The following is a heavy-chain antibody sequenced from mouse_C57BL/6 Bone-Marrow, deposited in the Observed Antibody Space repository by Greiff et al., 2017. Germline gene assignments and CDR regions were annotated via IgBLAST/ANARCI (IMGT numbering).Heavy chain of an antibody. D-gene: IGHD2-4*01. CDR2: IHPNSGST. J-gene: IGHJ4*01. Sequence: VQLQQPGAELVKPGASVKLSCKASGFTFTSYWMHWVKQSPGQGLEWIGMIHPNSGSTNYTETVKSKATLTVDKSSTTAYMQLSSLTSEDSAVYYCEGTDYDDYYYAMDYWGQGTSVTVSS. CDR1: GFTFTSYW. CDR3: EGTDYDDYYYAMDY. V-gene: IGHV1-64*01.